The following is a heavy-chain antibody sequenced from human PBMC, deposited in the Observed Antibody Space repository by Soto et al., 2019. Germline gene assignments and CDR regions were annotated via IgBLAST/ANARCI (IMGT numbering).Heavy chain of an antibody. CDR2: IYYSGST. CDR1: GGSISSSSYY. J-gene: IGHJ5*02. D-gene: IGHD2-21*01. V-gene: IGHV4-39*01. CDR3: HRLLFTRGWFDP. Sequence: PSETLSLTCTVSGGSISSSSYYWGWIRQPPGKGLEWIGSIYYSGSTYYNPSLKSRVTISVDTSKNQFSLKLSSVTAADTAVYYCHRLLFTRGWFDPWGQGTLVTVSS.